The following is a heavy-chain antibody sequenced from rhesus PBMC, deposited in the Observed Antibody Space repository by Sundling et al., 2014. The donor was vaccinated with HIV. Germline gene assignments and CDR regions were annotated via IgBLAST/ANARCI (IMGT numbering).Heavy chain of an antibody. Sequence: EVQLVESGGGVVQPGGSLRLSCAASGFTFDDYAMHWVRQAPGKGLEWVSGITWSGDNTGYADSVKGRFTISRDNAKNSLYLQMNRLRAEDTALYYCARDGGIYYWASYFDYVGPGSPGHRLL. CDR3: ARDGGIYYWASYFDY. V-gene: IGHV3-201*01. CDR1: GFTFDDYA. D-gene: IGHD3-22*01. J-gene: IGHJ4*01. CDR2: ITWSGDNT.